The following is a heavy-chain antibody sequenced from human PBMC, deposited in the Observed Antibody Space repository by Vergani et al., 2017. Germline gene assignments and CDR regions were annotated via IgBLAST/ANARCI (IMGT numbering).Heavy chain of an antibody. Sequence: QVQLQESGPGLVKPPGTLSLTCAVSVASIISNNCWTWVRQPPGKGLEWIGEICHTQDTQYSPSLKSRVTVSVDESRNLFSLRLNSVTAADTAVYYCATFGYRGWGDYFDYWGQGILVTVSS. CDR3: ATFGYRGWGDYFDY. V-gene: IGHV4-4*03. J-gene: IGHJ4*02. D-gene: IGHD2-2*02. CDR2: ICHTQDT. CDR1: VASIISNNC.